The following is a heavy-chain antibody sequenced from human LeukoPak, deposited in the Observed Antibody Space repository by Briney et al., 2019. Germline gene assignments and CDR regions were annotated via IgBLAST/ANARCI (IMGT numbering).Heavy chain of an antibody. CDR1: GFTFSSYA. V-gene: IGHV3-30-3*01. J-gene: IGHJ6*02. Sequence: AGRSLRLSCAASGFTFSSYAMNWVRQAPGKGLERVAFISYDGSNKYYADSVKGRFTISRDNSKNTLYLQMNSLRAEDTAVYYCASQGGLLWFGELSGGMDVWGQGTTVTVSS. CDR2: ISYDGSNK. D-gene: IGHD3-10*01. CDR3: ASQGGLLWFGELSGGMDV.